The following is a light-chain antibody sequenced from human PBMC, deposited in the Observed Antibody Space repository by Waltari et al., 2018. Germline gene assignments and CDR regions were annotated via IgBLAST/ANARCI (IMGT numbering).Light chain of an antibody. CDR1: QGISSY. J-gene: IGKJ1*01. CDR3: QQYYSHPPT. V-gene: IGKV1-8*01. Sequence: AIRITQSPSSLSASTGDRVTIPCRASQGISSYLAWYQQKPGKAPKFLIYAASTLQSGGPSRFSGSGSGTDFTLTISCLQSEDFASYYCQQYYSHPPTFGQGTKVENK. CDR2: AAS.